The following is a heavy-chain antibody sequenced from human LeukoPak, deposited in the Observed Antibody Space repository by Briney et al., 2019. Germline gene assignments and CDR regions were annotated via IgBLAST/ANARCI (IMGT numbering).Heavy chain of an antibody. CDR3: ARLEVAGNLRHFDY. D-gene: IGHD6-19*01. J-gene: IGHJ4*02. Sequence: KPSETLSLTCSVSGGSISSTYYHWGWIRQPPGKGLEWIGSVYYSGSTHYNPSLKSRVTISVDTSKNQFSLKLSSVTAADTAVYYCARLEVAGNLRHFDYWGQGTLVTVSS. CDR1: GGSISSTYYH. CDR2: VYYSGST. V-gene: IGHV4-39*01.